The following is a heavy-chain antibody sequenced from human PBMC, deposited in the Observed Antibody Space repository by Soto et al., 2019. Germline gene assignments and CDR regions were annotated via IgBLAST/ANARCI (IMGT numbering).Heavy chain of an antibody. J-gene: IGHJ4*02. CDR3: AHRVLRTVFGLVTTTAIYFDF. V-gene: IGHV2-5*02. CDR1: GFSLTTSGVD. CDR2: IYWDDDK. D-gene: IGHD3-3*01. Sequence: QITLNESGPTPVKPRQTLTLTCTFSGFSLTTSGVDVGWIRQSPGKAPEWLALIYWDDDKRYSPSLKSRLTITKDTSKHQVVLTMADLDPADTATYYCAHRVLRTVFGLVTTTAIYFDFWGQGTPVAVSS.